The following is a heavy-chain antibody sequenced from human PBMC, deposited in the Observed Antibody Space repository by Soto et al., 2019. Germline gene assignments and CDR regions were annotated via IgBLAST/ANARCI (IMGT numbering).Heavy chain of an antibody. Sequence: SETLSLTCADYGGSFSGYYWSWVRQPPGKGLEWIGEINHSGSTNYNPSLKSRVTISVDTSKNQFSLKLSSVTAADTAVYYCARAYDFWSGSRTQNYGMDVWGQGTTVTVSS. CDR3: ARAYDFWSGSRTQNYGMDV. V-gene: IGHV4-34*01. J-gene: IGHJ6*02. D-gene: IGHD3-3*01. CDR1: GGSFSGYY. CDR2: INHSGST.